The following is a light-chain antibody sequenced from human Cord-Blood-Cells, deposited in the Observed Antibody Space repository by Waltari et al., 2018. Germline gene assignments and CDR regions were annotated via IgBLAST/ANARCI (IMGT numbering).Light chain of an antibody. Sequence: DIVMTQSPDSLAVSLGERATINCKSRQSVLYSSNNKNYLAWYQQKPGQPPKLLISWAPTRESGVPDRFSGSGSGTDFTLTISSLQAGDVAVYYCQQYYSTPLTFGGGTKVEIK. CDR2: WAP. V-gene: IGKV4-1*01. CDR1: QSVLYSSNNKNY. CDR3: QQYYSTPLT. J-gene: IGKJ4*01.